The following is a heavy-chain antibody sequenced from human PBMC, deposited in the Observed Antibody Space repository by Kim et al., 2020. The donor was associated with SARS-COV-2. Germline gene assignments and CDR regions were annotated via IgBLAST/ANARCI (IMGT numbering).Heavy chain of an antibody. CDR3: ARPSRQDYSSGWFDVMGV. V-gene: IGHV1-69*13. Sequence: SVKVSCKASGGTFSSYAISWVRQAPGQGLEWMGGIIPIFGTANYAQKFQGRVTITADESTSTAYMELSSLRSEDTAVYYCARPSRQDYSSGWFDVMGVWGQGTLVTVSS. D-gene: IGHD6-19*01. CDR1: GGTFSSYA. J-gene: IGHJ4*02. CDR2: IIPIFGTA.